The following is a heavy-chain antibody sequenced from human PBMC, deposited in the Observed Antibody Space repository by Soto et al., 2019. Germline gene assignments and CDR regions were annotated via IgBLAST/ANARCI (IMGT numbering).Heavy chain of an antibody. D-gene: IGHD4-17*01. V-gene: IGHV1-2*02. CDR1: GYSFTAYY. CDR3: AKDGQYGDYGYYFDY. Sequence: QVQLVQSGAEVKRPGASVKVSCKASGYSFTAYYMHWVRQAPGQGLEGMGWINPNSGDTKYAQRFQGRLTMTRDTSISTVYMEVSSLKSDDTAVYYCAKDGQYGDYGYYFDYWGQGTLVTVSS. CDR2: INPNSGDT. J-gene: IGHJ4*02.